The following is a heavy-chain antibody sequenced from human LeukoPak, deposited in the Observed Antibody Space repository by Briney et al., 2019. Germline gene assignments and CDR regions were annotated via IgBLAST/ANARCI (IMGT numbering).Heavy chain of an antibody. D-gene: IGHD3-16*02. Sequence: GGSLRLSCAASGFTFTNYWMHWVRHAPGKGLMWVSRINSDGTTTTYADSVKGRFTISRDNAKNTLYLQMNSLRAEDTAVYFCTSYLTLWGQGTLVTVSS. CDR2: INSDGTTT. J-gene: IGHJ4*02. V-gene: IGHV3-74*01. CDR1: GFTFTNYW. CDR3: TSYLTL.